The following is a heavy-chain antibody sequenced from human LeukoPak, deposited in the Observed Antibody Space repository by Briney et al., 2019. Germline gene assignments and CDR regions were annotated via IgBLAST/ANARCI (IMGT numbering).Heavy chain of an antibody. D-gene: IGHD4-11*01. CDR2: ISGNGDSA. CDR3: ARGTTVIDY. J-gene: IGHJ4*02. V-gene: IGHV3-23*01. CDR1: GFTFSSYA. Sequence: GGSLRLSCAGSGFTFSSYAMSWVRQAPGKGLEWVSAISGNGDSAYYADSVKGRFTISRDNSKNTLYLQMNSLRAEDTAVYYCARGTTVIDYWGQGTLVTVSS.